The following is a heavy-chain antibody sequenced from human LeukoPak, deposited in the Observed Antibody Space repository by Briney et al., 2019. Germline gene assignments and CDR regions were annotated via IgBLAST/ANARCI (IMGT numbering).Heavy chain of an antibody. Sequence: PSETLSLTCSVSGGSISNYYWTWVRQSPGKGLEWIGRIYTSGITNYDPSLESRLTMSLDTSKNQISLRLSSVTAADTAVYYCARKDGDFWGQGTLVTVSS. J-gene: IGHJ4*02. CDR1: GGSISNYY. CDR2: IYTSGIT. V-gene: IGHV4-4*07. CDR3: ARKDGDF.